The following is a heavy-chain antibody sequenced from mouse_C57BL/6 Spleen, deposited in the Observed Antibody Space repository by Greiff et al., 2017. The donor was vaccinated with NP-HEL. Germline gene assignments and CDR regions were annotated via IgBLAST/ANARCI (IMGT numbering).Heavy chain of an antibody. CDR3: ARGGYYRYFDV. Sequence: ESGPGLVKPSQSLSLTCSVTGYSITSGYYWNWIRQFPGNKLEWMGYISYDGSNNYNPSLKNRISITRDTSKNQFFLKLNSVTTEDTATYYCARGGYYRYFDVWGTGTTVTVSS. CDR2: ISYDGSN. J-gene: IGHJ1*03. CDR1: GYSITSGYY. V-gene: IGHV3-6*01. D-gene: IGHD2-2*01.